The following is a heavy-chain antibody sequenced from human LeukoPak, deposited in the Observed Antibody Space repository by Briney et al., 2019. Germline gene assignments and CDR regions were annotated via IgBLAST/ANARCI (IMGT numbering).Heavy chain of an antibody. CDR2: IYPGDSDT. J-gene: IGHJ4*02. D-gene: IGHD6-19*01. Sequence: GESLNISCKGSGYTFTSYWIGWVRQMPGKGLEWMGIIYPGDSDTRYSPSFQGQVTISADKSISTAYLQWSSLKASDTAMYYCARLRYSSGWYPFDYWGQGTLVTVSS. CDR3: ARLRYSSGWYPFDY. V-gene: IGHV5-51*01. CDR1: GYTFTSYW.